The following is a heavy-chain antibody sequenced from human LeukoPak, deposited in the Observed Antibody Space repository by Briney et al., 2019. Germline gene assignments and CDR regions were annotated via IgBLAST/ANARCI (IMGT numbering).Heavy chain of an antibody. CDR3: VRDRGRKYQSRYWYFDP. D-gene: IGHD2-2*01. Sequence: SETLSLTCTVSGGSISSGGYYWSWIRQHPGKGLEWIGYIYYSGSTYYNPSLKSRVTISVDTSKNQFSLKLSSVTAADTAVYYCVRDRGRKYQSRYWYFDPWGRGTLVTVSS. CDR1: GGSISSGGYY. J-gene: IGHJ2*01. V-gene: IGHV4-31*03. CDR2: IYYSGST.